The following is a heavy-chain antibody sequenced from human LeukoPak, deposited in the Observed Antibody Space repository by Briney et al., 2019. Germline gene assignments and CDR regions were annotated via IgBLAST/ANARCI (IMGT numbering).Heavy chain of an antibody. CDR1: GFTFTSSA. CDR2: IVVGSGNT. D-gene: IGHD6-6*01. J-gene: IGHJ6*02. V-gene: IGHV1-58*01. CDR3: ARDQLQYGMDV. Sequence: SVKVSCKASGFTFTSSAVQWVRQARGQRLEWIGWIVVGSGNTNYAQKFQESVTITRDMSTSTAYMELSSLRSEDTAVYYCARDQLQYGMDVWGQGTTVTVSS.